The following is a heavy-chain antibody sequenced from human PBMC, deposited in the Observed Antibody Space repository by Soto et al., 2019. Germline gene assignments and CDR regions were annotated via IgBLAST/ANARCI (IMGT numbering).Heavy chain of an antibody. D-gene: IGHD5-12*01. CDR2: INQSGST. Sequence: QVQLQQWGAGLLKPSETLSHTCAVYGGSFRGYYWSWIRQPPWKGLEWSGDINQSGSTNYNPPHKRRATISRDTPKNQVSLKQRAVSAAETAVYYGARGREMATKAGLDYWGQGTLVTVSS. V-gene: IGHV4-34*01. CDR3: ARGREMATKAGLDY. CDR1: GGSFRGYY. J-gene: IGHJ4*02.